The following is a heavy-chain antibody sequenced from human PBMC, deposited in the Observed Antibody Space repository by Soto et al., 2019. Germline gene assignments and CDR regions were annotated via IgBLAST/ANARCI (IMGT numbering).Heavy chain of an antibody. D-gene: IGHD4-4*01. CDR1: GFTFSGSA. V-gene: IGHV3-73*01. CDR2: IRSKANSYAT. J-gene: IGHJ6*02. Sequence: EVQLVESGGGLVQPGGSLKLSCAASGFTFSGSAMHWVRQASGKGLEWVGRIRSKANSYATAYAASVKGRFTISRDDSKNTTYLQMNSLKTEDTAVYYCTRATVGDYYYYGMDVWGQGTTVTVSS. CDR3: TRATVGDYYYYGMDV.